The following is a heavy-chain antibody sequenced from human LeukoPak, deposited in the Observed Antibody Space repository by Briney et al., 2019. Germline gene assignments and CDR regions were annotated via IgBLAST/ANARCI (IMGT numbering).Heavy chain of an antibody. Sequence: PGRSLRLSCAASGFTFDDYAMHWVRQAPGKGLEWVSGISWNSGSIGYADSVKGRFTISRDNAKNSLYLQMNSLRAEDTALYYCAKDSYAGAAGYWGQGTLVTVSS. J-gene: IGHJ4*02. CDR2: ISWNSGSI. V-gene: IGHV3-9*01. CDR3: AKDSYAGAAGY. D-gene: IGHD1-26*01. CDR1: GFTFDDYA.